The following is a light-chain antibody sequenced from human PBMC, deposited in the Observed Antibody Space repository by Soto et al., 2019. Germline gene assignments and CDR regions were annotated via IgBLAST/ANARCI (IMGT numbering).Light chain of an antibody. J-gene: IGLJ1*01. CDR2: EVS. CDR3: SSYAGSNNFV. Sequence: QSVLTQPPSASGSPGQSVTISCTGTSSDVGGYNYVSWYQQHPGKAPKLMIYEVSERPLGVPDRFSGSKSSNTASLTVSGLQAEDEADYYCSSYAGSNNFVFGTGTKVTV. V-gene: IGLV2-8*01. CDR1: SSDVGGYNY.